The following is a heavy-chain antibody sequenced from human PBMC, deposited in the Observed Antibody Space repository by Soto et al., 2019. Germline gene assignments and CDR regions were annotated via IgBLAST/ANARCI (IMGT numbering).Heavy chain of an antibody. CDR3: ASASIATTGLYYYYGMDV. D-gene: IGHD6-6*01. V-gene: IGHV5-51*01. Sequence: GESLKISCKGSGYSFTGYWIGWVRQMPGKGLEWMGIIYPGDSDTRYSPSFQGQVTISADKSISTAYLQWSSLKASDTAMYYCASASIATTGLYYYYGMDVWGQGTTVTVSS. J-gene: IGHJ6*02. CDR1: GYSFTGYW. CDR2: IYPGDSDT.